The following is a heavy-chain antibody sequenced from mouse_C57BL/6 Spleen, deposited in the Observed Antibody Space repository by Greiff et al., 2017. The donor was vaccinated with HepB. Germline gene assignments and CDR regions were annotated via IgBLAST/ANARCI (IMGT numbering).Heavy chain of an antibody. Sequence: QVQLQQPGAELVMPGASVKLSCKASGYTFTSYWMHWVKQRPGQGLEWIGEIDPSDSYINYNQKFKGKSTLTVDKSSSTAYMQLSSLTSEDSAVYYCARSGTVVADVWGTGTTVTVSS. D-gene: IGHD1-1*01. CDR1: GYTFTSYW. V-gene: IGHV1-69*01. CDR3: ARSGTVVADV. CDR2: IDPSDSYI. J-gene: IGHJ1*03.